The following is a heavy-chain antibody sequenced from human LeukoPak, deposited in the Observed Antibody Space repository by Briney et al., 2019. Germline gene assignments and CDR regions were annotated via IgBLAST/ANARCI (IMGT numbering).Heavy chain of an antibody. Sequence: SETLSLTCTVSGGSISSSSYYWGWLRQPPGTGLEWIGSIYYSGSTYYNPSLKSRLSISVDTSKNQFSLKLSSVTAADTAVYYCARGLQGDYDYGGNSGWSYYFDYWGQGTLVTVSS. J-gene: IGHJ4*02. D-gene: IGHD4-23*01. CDR1: GGSISSSSYY. CDR3: ARGLQGDYDYGGNSGWSYYFDY. CDR2: IYYSGST. V-gene: IGHV4-39*01.